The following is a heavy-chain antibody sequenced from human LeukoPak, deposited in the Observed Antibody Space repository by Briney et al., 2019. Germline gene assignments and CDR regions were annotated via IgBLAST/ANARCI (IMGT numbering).Heavy chain of an antibody. CDR2: IYYSGST. V-gene: IGHV4-39*07. CDR1: GGSISSSSYY. Sequence: SETLSLTCTVSGGSISSSSYYWGWIRQPPGKGLEWIGSIYYSGSTYYNPSLKSRVPISVDTPKNQFSLKLSSVTAADTAVYYCARAKFNIFDYWGQGTLVTVSS. CDR3: ARAKFNIFDY. J-gene: IGHJ4*02.